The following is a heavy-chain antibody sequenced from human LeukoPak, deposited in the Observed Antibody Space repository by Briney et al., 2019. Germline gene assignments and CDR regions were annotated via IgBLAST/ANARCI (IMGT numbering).Heavy chain of an antibody. J-gene: IGHJ4*02. Sequence: GGSLRLSCAASGFTFSSHGMNWVRQAPGKGLEYVSAISSNGGSTYYANSVKGRFTISRDNSKNTLYLQMGSLRAEDMAVYYCASEVGATHYWGQGTLVTVSS. D-gene: IGHD1-26*01. CDR2: ISSNGGST. CDR1: GFTFSSHG. V-gene: IGHV3-64*01. CDR3: ASEVGATHY.